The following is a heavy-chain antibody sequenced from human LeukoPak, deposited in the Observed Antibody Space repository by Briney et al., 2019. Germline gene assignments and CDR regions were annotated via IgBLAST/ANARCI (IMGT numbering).Heavy chain of an antibody. CDR1: GCTFSSYA. CDR2: IIHIFGTA. J-gene: IGHJ5*02. V-gene: IGHV1-69*05. CDR3: ARVLGSAHYNWFEP. Sequence: ASVKVSCKASGCTFSSYAISWVRQAPGQGLEWMAGIIHIFGTANYAQKVQGRVTMTTDESKSTAYMELSSLRSEDTAVYYCARVLGSAHYNWFEPWGQGTLVTVSS.